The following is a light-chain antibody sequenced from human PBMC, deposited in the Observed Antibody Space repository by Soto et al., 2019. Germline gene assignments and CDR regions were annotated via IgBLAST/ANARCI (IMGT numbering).Light chain of an antibody. J-gene: IGKJ1*01. CDR2: DAS. CDR1: QSINTW. Sequence: DIQMTQSPSTLSASVGDRLTITCRASQSINTWLAWYQQKPGKAPKLLIYDASTLQTGVPSRFSGSGSGTDFTLTISYLQSEDFGTYYCQQFYNYPRTFGQGTKVDIK. CDR3: QQFYNYPRT. V-gene: IGKV1-5*01.